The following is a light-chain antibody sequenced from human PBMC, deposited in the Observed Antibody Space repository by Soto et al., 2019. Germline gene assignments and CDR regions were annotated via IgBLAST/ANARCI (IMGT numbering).Light chain of an antibody. CDR1: SSNIGSNY. CDR3: AAWDDSLSGSVA. CDR2: RNN. V-gene: IGLV1-47*01. J-gene: IGLJ2*01. Sequence: QSVLTQPPSASGTPGQRVTISCSGSSSNIGSNYVYWYQQLPGTAPKLLIYRNNQRPSGVPDRFSGSKSGTSASLAISGLRSEDEADYYCAAWDDSLSGSVAFGGGTKLTVL.